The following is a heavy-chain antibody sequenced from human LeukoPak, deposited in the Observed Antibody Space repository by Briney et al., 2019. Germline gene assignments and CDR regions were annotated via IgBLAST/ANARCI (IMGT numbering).Heavy chain of an antibody. CDR2: IWYDGSNK. CDR1: GFTFSSHG. CDR3: AKDQGIAAAGTLNY. D-gene: IGHD6-13*01. Sequence: GGSLRLSCAASGFTFSSHGMHWVRQAPGKGLEWVAVIWYDGSNKYYADSVKGRFTISRDNSKNTLYLQMNSLRAEDTAVYYCAKDQGIAAAGTLNYWGQGTLVTVSS. V-gene: IGHV3-33*06. J-gene: IGHJ4*02.